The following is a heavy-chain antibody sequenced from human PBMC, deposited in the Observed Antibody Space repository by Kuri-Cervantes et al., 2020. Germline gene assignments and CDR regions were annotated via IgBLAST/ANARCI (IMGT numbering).Heavy chain of an antibody. CDR1: GYSISSGYY. CDR3: ARDPVTYCSSTSCYGGWFDP. CDR2: IYHSGST. D-gene: IGHD2-2*01. Sequence: SETLSFTCAVSGYSISSGYYWGWIRQPPGKGLEWIGSIYHSGSTYYNPSLKSRVTISVDTSKNQFSLKLSSVTAADTAVYYCARDPVTYCSSTSCYGGWFDPWGQGTLVTVSS. V-gene: IGHV4-38-2*02. J-gene: IGHJ5*02.